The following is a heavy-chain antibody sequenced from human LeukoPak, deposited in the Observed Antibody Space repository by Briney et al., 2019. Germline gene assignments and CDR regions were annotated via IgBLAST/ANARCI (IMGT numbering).Heavy chain of an antibody. CDR2: IYYSGST. CDR3: AREIIDYDILTGYSSIYFQN. J-gene: IGHJ1*01. V-gene: IGHV4-59*12. D-gene: IGHD3-9*01. CDR1: GASISPYY. Sequence: PSETLSLTCTISGASISPYYWGWIRQPPGKGLEWIGYIYYSGSTNYNPSLKSRVTISVDTSKNQFSLKLSSVTAADTAVYYCAREIIDYDILTGYSSIYFQNWGQGTLVTVSS.